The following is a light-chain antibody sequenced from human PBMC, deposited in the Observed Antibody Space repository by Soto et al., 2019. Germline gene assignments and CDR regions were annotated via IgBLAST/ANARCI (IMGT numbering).Light chain of an antibody. CDR2: SAS. V-gene: IGKV1-5*03. CDR3: QQYESYPLT. Sequence: DIQMTQSPSTLSASVGDRVTITCRASQSISGWLAWYRQKPGKAPELLIYSASTLETGVPSRFSGSGSGTEFPLTVSSLQPDDFATYYCQQYESYPLTFGGGTKVNIK. CDR1: QSISGW. J-gene: IGKJ4*01.